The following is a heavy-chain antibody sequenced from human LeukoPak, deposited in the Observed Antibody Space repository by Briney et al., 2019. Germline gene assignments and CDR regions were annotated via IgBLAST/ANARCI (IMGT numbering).Heavy chain of an antibody. J-gene: IGHJ4*02. V-gene: IGHV3-21*01. CDR2: ISSSSSYI. D-gene: IGHD3-22*01. Sequence: GGSLRLSCAASGFTFSSYSMNWVRQAPGKGLEWVSSISSSSSYIYYADSVKGRFTISRDNAKNSLYLQMNSLRAEDTAVYYCARDSRYYDSSLKWGQGTLVTVSS. CDR3: ARDSRYYDSSLK. CDR1: GFTFSSYS.